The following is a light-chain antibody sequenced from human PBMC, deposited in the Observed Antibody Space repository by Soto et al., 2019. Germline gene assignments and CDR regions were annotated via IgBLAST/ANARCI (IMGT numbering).Light chain of an antibody. CDR3: QQYNDWHLT. CDR1: QSVSSN. V-gene: IGKV3-15*01. CDR2: GAS. J-gene: IGKJ1*01. Sequence: EIVMTQSPATLSVSPGERATLSCRASQSVSSNLAWYQQKPGQAPRLLIYGASTRATGIPARFSGSGSGTEFTLTISSLQSGDLAVYYCQQYNDWHLTFGQGTKVDIK.